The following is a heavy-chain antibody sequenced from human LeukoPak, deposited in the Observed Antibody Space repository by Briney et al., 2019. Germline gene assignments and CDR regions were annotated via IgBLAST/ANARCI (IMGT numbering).Heavy chain of an antibody. CDR3: ARDEYSSSSGYYYMDV. CDR2: IIPIFGTA. Sequence: RASVKVSCKASGGTFSSYAISWVRQAPGQGLEWMGGIIPIFGTANYAQKFQGRVTITTDESTSTAYMELSSLRSEDTAVYYCARDEYSSSSGYYYMDVWGKGTTVTVSS. D-gene: IGHD6-6*01. J-gene: IGHJ6*03. V-gene: IGHV1-69*05. CDR1: GGTFSSYA.